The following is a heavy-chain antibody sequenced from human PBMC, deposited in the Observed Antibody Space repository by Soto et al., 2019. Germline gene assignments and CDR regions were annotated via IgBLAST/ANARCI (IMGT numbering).Heavy chain of an antibody. CDR1: GGTFSSYA. CDR3: ATTGVVTANYYYGMDV. CDR2: IIPIFGTA. J-gene: IGHJ6*02. V-gene: IGHV1-69*12. D-gene: IGHD3-3*01. Sequence: QVQLVQSGAEVKKPGSSVKVSCKASGGTFSSYAISWVRQAPGQGLEWMGGIIPIFGTANYAQKFQGRVTIAADESTSTAYMELSSLRSEDTAVYYCATTGVVTANYYYGMDVWGQGTTVTVSS.